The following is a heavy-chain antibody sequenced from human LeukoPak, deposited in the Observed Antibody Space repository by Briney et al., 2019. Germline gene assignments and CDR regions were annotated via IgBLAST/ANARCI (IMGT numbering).Heavy chain of an antibody. Sequence: GGSVRLSCAASGFTFSGYSMNWVRQAPGKGLEWVSYISSDSRTIYYADSVKGRFTISRDNAKNSLYLQMKSLRDEDTAVYYCARYGSGTSYITNYFGYWGQGTLVTVSS. CDR1: GFTFSGYS. J-gene: IGHJ4*02. CDR3: ARYGSGTSYITNYFGY. CDR2: ISSDSRTI. D-gene: IGHD3-10*01. V-gene: IGHV3-48*02.